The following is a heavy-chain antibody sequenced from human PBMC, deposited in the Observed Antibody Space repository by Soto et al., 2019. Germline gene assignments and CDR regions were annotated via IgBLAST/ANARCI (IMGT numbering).Heavy chain of an antibody. D-gene: IGHD3-16*01. V-gene: IGHV4-4*07. Sequence: SETLSLTCTVSGGSISSYYWSWIRQPAGKGLEWIGRIYTSGSTNYNPSLKSRVTMSVDTSKNQFSLKLSSVTAADTAVYYCARDRGRDYDYVWGSYKSGWFDPWGQGTLVTVS. J-gene: IGHJ5*02. CDR1: GGSISSYY. CDR3: ARDRGRDYDYVWGSYKSGWFDP. CDR2: IYTSGST.